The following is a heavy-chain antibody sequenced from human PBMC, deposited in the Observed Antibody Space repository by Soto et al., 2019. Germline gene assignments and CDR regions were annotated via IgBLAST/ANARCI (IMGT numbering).Heavy chain of an antibody. CDR2: ISVYRGNT. D-gene: IGHD2-15*01. J-gene: IGHJ4*02. V-gene: IGHV1-18*01. CDR1: GYTFTSYD. CDR3: ARGYCSGGYCYRFDY. Sequence: QVQLVQSGAEVKKPGASVKVSCKASGYTFTSYDISWVRQAPGQGLEWMGWISVYRGNTNYAQELQGRVTMTTDTSTSTAYMDLRSLRSDDTAVYYCARGYCSGGYCYRFDYWGQGTLVTVSS.